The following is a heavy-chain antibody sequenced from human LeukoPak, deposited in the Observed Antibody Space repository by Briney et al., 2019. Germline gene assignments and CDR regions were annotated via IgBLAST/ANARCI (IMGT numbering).Heavy chain of an antibody. CDR2: INPSGGST. D-gene: IGHD2-21*02. Sequence: ASVKVSCKASGYTFTSYYMRWVRQAPGQGLEWMGIINPSGGSTSYAQKFQGRVTMTRDTSTSTVYMELSSLRSEDTAVYYCARDRLLLAYCGGDCPFDIWGQGTMVTVSS. J-gene: IGHJ3*02. V-gene: IGHV1-46*01. CDR1: GYTFTSYY. CDR3: ARDRLLLAYCGGDCPFDI.